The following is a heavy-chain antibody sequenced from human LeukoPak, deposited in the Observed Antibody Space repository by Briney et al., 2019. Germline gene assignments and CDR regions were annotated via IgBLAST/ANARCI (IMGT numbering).Heavy chain of an antibody. CDR3: ARSALDFWTQRPYYFDY. CDR2: IYYSGST. Sequence: SETLSLTCTVSGGSISSGGYYWSWIRQHPGKGLEWIGYIYYSGSTYYNPSLKSRVTISVDTSKNQFSLKLSSVTAADTAVYYCARSALDFWTQRPYYFDYWGQGTLVTVSS. CDR1: GGSISSGGYY. J-gene: IGHJ4*02. D-gene: IGHD3-3*01. V-gene: IGHV4-31*03.